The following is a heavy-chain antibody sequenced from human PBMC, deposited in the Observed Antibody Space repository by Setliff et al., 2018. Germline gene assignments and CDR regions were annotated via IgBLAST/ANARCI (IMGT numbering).Heavy chain of an antibody. CDR3: ARDKLRFLENWFDP. V-gene: IGHV3-33*01. CDR1: GFTFSSYG. D-gene: IGHD3-3*01. J-gene: IGHJ5*02. CDR2: IWYDGSNK. Sequence: GGSLRLSCAASGFTFSSYGMHWVRQAPGKGLEWVAVIWYDGSNKYYADSVKGRFTISRDNSKNTLYLQMNSLRAEDTAVYYCARDKLRFLENWFDPWGQGTLVTVSS.